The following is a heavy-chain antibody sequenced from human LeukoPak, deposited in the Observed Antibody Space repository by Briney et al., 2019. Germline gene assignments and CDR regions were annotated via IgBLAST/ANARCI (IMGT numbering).Heavy chain of an antibody. Sequence: GGSLRLSCAASGFTFSSYAMSWVRQAPGKGLEWVSTISGSGGTTYYADSVKGRFTISRDNSKNTLYLQMNSVRAEDTAVYYCAKVTSWAINAFDVWGQGTMVTVSS. CDR1: GFTFSSYA. CDR3: AKVTSWAINAFDV. CDR2: ISGSGGTT. V-gene: IGHV3-23*01. D-gene: IGHD3-16*01. J-gene: IGHJ3*01.